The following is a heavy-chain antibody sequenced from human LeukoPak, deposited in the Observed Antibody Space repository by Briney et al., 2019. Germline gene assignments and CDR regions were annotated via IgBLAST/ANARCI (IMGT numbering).Heavy chain of an antibody. CDR3: ARDNNYGMDV. CDR2: INSDGRST. J-gene: IGHJ6*02. Sequence: GRSLRLSCAASGFTFSNYWIHWVRQAPGKGLVWVSHINSDGRSTNYADSVMGRFTISRDNAKNTLYLQMNSLRGEDTAVYYCARDNNYGMDVWGQGTPVTVSS. V-gene: IGHV3-74*01. CDR1: GFTFSNYW.